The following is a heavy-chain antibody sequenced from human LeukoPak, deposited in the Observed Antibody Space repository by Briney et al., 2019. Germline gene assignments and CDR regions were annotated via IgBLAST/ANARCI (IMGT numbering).Heavy chain of an antibody. Sequence: ASVKVSCKASGYTFTSYGISWVRQAPGQGLEWMGWISAYNGNTNYAQKLQGRVTMTTDTSTSTAYMELRSLRSDDTAVYYCARDRRAAFPYYYDSSGYLLNDYWGQGTLVTVSS. CDR1: GYTFTSYG. D-gene: IGHD3-22*01. CDR3: ARDRRAAFPYYYDSSGYLLNDY. J-gene: IGHJ4*02. CDR2: ISAYNGNT. V-gene: IGHV1-18*01.